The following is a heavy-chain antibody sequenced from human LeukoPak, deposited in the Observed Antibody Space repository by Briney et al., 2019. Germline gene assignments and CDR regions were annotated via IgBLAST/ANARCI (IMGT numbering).Heavy chain of an antibody. J-gene: IGHJ5*02. CDR1: GYSFTSYW. V-gene: IGHV5-51*01. D-gene: IGHD1-1*01. CDR3: ARRGLGTTDGDNWFDP. Sequence: GESLKISCQGSGYSFTSYWIGWVRQLPGKGLEWMGIIYPGDSDTRYSPSFQGQVTISADKSISTAYLQWSSLKASDTAMYYCARRGLGTTDGDNWFDPWGQGTLVTVSS. CDR2: IYPGDSDT.